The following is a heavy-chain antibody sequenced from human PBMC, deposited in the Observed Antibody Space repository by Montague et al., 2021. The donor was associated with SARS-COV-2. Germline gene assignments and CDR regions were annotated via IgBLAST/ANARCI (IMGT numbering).Heavy chain of an antibody. Sequence: SETLSLTCTVSGASVRSGNSYWNWSRQPRGKGLEWRGYISNSGSTNYSPPLKSRDTISVDTSKNQLSLKVISATAADTAVYYCARIGYESGGYYYIYPDWGQGTLVTVSS. J-gene: IGHJ1*01. CDR1: GASVRSGNSY. V-gene: IGHV4-61*01. D-gene: IGHD3-22*01. CDR2: ISNSGST. CDR3: ARIGYESGGYYYIYPD.